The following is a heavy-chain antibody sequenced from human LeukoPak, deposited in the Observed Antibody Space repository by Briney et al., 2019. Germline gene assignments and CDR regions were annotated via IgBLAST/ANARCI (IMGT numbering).Heavy chain of an antibody. V-gene: IGHV3-21*01. D-gene: IGHD3-10*01. Sequence: GGSLRLSCAASGFTFNSYSMNWFRQAPGKGLEWVSSISSSRFIYYADSVKGRFTISRDNAKNSLYLQMTSLRAADTAVYYCARAAHRGFSFDYWGQGTLVTVSS. J-gene: IGHJ4*02. CDR2: ISSSRFI. CDR3: ARAAHRGFSFDY. CDR1: GFTFNSYS.